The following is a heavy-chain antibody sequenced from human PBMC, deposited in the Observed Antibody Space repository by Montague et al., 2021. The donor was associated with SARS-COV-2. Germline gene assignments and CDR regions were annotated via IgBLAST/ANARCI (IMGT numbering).Heavy chain of an antibody. V-gene: IGHV4-59*08. CDR1: GGSISSYY. J-gene: IGHJ6*02. D-gene: IGHD3-10*01. Sequence: SETLSLTCTVSGGSISSYYWSWIRQPPGKGLEWIGYFYYIGSTNYNPSLKSRVTISVDTSKNQFSLRLSSVTAADTAVYYCARVGVGTMVRGVIPAYYYYGMDVWGQGTTVTVSS. CDR3: ARVGVGTMVRGVIPAYYYYGMDV. CDR2: FYYIGST.